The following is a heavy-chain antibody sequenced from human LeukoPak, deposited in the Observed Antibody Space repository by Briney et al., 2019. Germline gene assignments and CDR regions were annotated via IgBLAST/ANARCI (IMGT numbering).Heavy chain of an antibody. J-gene: IGHJ6*03. CDR2: ISSSSSYI. CDR1: GFTFSSYS. D-gene: IGHD2-15*01. CDR3: ARDAHCSGGSCFYGHYYYYMDV. V-gene: IGHV3-21*01. Sequence: PGGSLRLSCAASGFTFSSYSMNWVRQAPGKGLEWVSSISSSSSYIYYADSVKGRFTISRDNAKNSLYLQMNSLRAEDTAVYYCARDAHCSGGSCFYGHYYYYMDVWGKGTTVTISS.